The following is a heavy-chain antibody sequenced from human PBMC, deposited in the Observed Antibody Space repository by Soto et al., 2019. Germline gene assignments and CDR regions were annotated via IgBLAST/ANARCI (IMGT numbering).Heavy chain of an antibody. V-gene: IGHV4-34*01. CDR1: GGSFSGYY. Sequence: SETLSLTCAVYGGSFSGYYWSWIRQPPGKGLEWIGEINHSGSTNYNPSLKSRVTISVDTSKNQFSLKLSSVTAAGTAVYYCARGRREKDYWGQGTLVTVSS. J-gene: IGHJ4*02. CDR3: ARGRREKDY. D-gene: IGHD1-26*01. CDR2: INHSGST.